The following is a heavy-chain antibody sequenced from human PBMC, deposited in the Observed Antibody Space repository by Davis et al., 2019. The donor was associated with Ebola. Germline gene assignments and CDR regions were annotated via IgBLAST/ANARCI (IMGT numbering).Heavy chain of an antibody. J-gene: IGHJ6*03. D-gene: IGHD3-22*01. CDR2: IYYSWST. CDR1: GGSISRGGSY. CDR3: ARDLRYDSSGSDYYFYMDV. V-gene: IGHV4-31*02. Sequence: SCTVSGGSISRGGSYWSWVRPVPGKGLEWIGYIYYSWSTYYKPSLKSRVTISLDTSKNQFSLNLSSVTAADTAVYYCARDLRYDSSGSDYYFYMDVWGKGTMVTFSS.